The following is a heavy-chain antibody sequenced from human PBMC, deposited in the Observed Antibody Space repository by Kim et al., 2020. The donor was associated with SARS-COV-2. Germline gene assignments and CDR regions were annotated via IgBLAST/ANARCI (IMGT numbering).Heavy chain of an antibody. D-gene: IGHD3-10*01. Sequence: GGSLRLSCAASGFTFSSYGMHWVRQAPGKGLEWVAVIWYDGSNKYYADSVKGRFTISRDNSKNTLYLQMNSLRAEDTAVYYCAREYGSGSYYAPDYWGQGTLVTVSS. CDR2: IWYDGSNK. J-gene: IGHJ4*02. V-gene: IGHV3-33*01. CDR3: AREYGSGSYYAPDY. CDR1: GFTFSSYG.